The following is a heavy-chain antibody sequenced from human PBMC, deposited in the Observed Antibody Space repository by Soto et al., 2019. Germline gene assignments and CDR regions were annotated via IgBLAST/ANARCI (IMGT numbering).Heavy chain of an antibody. CDR3: AKPYYDFWSGPSAYYYYMDV. CDR1: GFTFSSYA. D-gene: IGHD3-3*01. J-gene: IGHJ6*03. V-gene: IGHV3-23*01. CDR2: ISGSGGST. Sequence: GGSLRLSCAASGFTFSSYAMSWVRQAPGKGLEWVSAISGSGGSTYYADSVKGRFTISRDNSKNTLYLQMNSLRAEDTAVYYCAKPYYDFWSGPSAYYYYMDVWGKGTTVTVSS.